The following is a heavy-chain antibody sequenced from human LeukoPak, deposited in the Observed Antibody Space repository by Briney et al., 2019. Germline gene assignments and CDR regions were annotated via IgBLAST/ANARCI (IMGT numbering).Heavy chain of an antibody. CDR3: ARSEIFGVQKYYFDY. CDR1: GYTFTSYG. Sequence: GASVKVSCKASGYTFTSYGITWVRQAPGQGLEWMGWISAYNGNTNYAQKFQGRVTMTADTSPSTAYMELRSLRSDDTAVYYCARSEIFGVQKYYFDYWGQGTLVTVSS. V-gene: IGHV1-18*01. CDR2: ISAYNGNT. J-gene: IGHJ4*02. D-gene: IGHD3-3*01.